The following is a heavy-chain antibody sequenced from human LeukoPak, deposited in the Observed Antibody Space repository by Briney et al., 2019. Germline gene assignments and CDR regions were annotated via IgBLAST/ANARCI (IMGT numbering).Heavy chain of an antibody. Sequence: TSETLSLTCTVSGGSISSYYWSWIRQPPGKGLEWIGNIYYSGSTNYNPSLKSRVTISVDTSKNQFSLKLRSVTAADTAVYYCTRGSIAYYYMDVWGKGTTVTISS. CDR1: GGSISSYY. CDR2: IYYSGST. J-gene: IGHJ6*03. V-gene: IGHV4-59*01. CDR3: TRGSIAYYYMDV. D-gene: IGHD3-22*01.